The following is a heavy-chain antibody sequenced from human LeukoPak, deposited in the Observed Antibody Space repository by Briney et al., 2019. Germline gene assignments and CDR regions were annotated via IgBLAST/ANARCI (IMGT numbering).Heavy chain of an antibody. J-gene: IGHJ3*02. Sequence: ASVKVSCKVSGYTLTELSMHWVRQAPGKGLEWMGGFDPEDGETIYAQKFQGRVTMTRDTSTSTVYMELSSLRSEDTAVYYCARNAFDIWGQGTMVTVSS. CDR2: FDPEDGET. V-gene: IGHV1-24*01. CDR3: ARNAFDI. CDR1: GYTLTELS.